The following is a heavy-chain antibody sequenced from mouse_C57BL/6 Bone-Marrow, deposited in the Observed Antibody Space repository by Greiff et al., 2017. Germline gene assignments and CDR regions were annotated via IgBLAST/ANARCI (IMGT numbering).Heavy chain of an antibody. D-gene: IGHD1-1*01. V-gene: IGHV1-81*01. Sequence: VQLKESGAELARPGASVKLSCKASGYTFTSYGISWVKQRTGQGLEWIGEIYPRSGNTYYNEKFKGKAPLTADKSSSTAYMELRSLTSEDSAVYFCAREEGLLLRYDYWGQGTTLTVSS. J-gene: IGHJ2*01. CDR1: GYTFTSYG. CDR2: IYPRSGNT. CDR3: AREEGLLLRYDY.